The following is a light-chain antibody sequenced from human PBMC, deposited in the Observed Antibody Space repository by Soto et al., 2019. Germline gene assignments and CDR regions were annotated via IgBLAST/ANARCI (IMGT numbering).Light chain of an antibody. CDR3: KQYVPMYT. CDR2: DAS. Sequence: DIQMTQSPSSLSASVGDRVTITCQASQDISNYLNWYQQKPGKAPKLLIYDASNVDTEVPTRFSGSGYGTDFTFTISSLQADDNATSSCKQYVPMYTFGHVTKVET. V-gene: IGKV1-33*01. J-gene: IGKJ2*01. CDR1: QDISNY.